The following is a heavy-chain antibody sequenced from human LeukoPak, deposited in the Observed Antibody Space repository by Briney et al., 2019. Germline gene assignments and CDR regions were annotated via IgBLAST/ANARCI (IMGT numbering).Heavy chain of an antibody. V-gene: IGHV3-53*01. J-gene: IGHJ4*02. CDR2: IYSGGST. CDR1: GFTVSSNY. CDR3: AKHHSSSWYGFDY. Sequence: GGSLRLSCAASGFTVSSNYMSWVRQAPGKGLEWVSVIYSGGSTYYADSVKGRFTISRDNSKNTLYLQMNSLRAEDTAVYYCAKHHSSSWYGFDYWGQGTLITVSS. D-gene: IGHD6-13*01.